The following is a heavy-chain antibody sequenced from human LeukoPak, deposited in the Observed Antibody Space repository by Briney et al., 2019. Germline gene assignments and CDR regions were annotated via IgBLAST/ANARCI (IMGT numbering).Heavy chain of an antibody. CDR2: IIPIFGTA. V-gene: IGHV1-69*13. J-gene: IGHJ6*02. CDR1: GGTFSSYA. D-gene: IGHD4-17*01. Sequence: SVKVSCKASGGTFSSYAISWVRQAPGQGLEWMGGIIPIFGTANYAQKFQGRVTITADESTSTAYMELSSLRSEDTAVYYCARERWDYGDYVDYYYGMDVWGQGTTVTVSS. CDR3: ARERWDYGDYVDYYYGMDV.